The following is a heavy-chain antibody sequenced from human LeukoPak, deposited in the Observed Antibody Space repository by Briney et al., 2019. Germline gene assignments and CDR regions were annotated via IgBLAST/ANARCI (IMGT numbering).Heavy chain of an antibody. CDR2: IYSGGST. CDR3: ARGIRPYYFDY. J-gene: IGHJ4*02. CDR1: GFTVSSNY. D-gene: IGHD2/OR15-2a*01. V-gene: IGHV3-53*01. Sequence: PGESLRLACAASGFTVSSNYMSWVRQAPGKGLEWVSVIYSGGSTYYADSVKGRFTISRDNSKNTLYLQMNSLRAEDTAVYYCARGIRPYYFDYWGQGTLVTVSS.